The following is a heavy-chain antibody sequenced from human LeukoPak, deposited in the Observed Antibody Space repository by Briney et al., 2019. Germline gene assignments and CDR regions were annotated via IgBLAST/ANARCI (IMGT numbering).Heavy chain of an antibody. Sequence: SQTLSLTCAISGDSVSTNSAAWNWIRQSPSRGLEWLGRTYYRSKWYNDYAVSVQSRITVNPGTSKNQFSLQLNSVTPEDTAVYYCARGRASYYGMDVWGQGTTVTVSS. V-gene: IGHV6-1*01. CDR3: ARGRASYYGMDV. CDR1: GDSVSTNSAA. D-gene: IGHD5-24*01. CDR2: TYYRSKWYN. J-gene: IGHJ6*02.